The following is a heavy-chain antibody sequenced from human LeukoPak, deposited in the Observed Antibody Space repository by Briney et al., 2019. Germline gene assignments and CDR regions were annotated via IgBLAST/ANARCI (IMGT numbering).Heavy chain of an antibody. V-gene: IGHV3-33*01. CDR2: IWYDGSNK. CDR1: GFTFSSYG. D-gene: IGHD4-17*01. Sequence: GGSLRLSCATSGFTFSSYGMHWVRQAPSKGLEWVAFIWYDGSNKYYADSVKGRFTISRDNSKNTLYLQMNSLRDEDTAVYYCARTMAADYGDYVRYYYYYGMDVWGQGTTVTVSS. J-gene: IGHJ6*02. CDR3: ARTMAADYGDYVRYYYYYGMDV.